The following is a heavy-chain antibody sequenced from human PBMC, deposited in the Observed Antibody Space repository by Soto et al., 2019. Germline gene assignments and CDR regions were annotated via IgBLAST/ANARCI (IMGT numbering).Heavy chain of an antibody. CDR2: ISAYNGNT. Sequence: QVQLVQSGAEVKKPGASVKVSCKASGYTFTSYGISWVRQAPGQGLEWMGWISAYNGNTNYAQKLQGRVTMTTDTSTSTADMGLRSLRSDDTAVYYCARDSRGGYCSGGSCYSEDYYYYGMDVWGQGTTVTVSS. D-gene: IGHD2-15*01. V-gene: IGHV1-18*01. J-gene: IGHJ6*02. CDR3: ARDSRGGYCSGGSCYSEDYYYYGMDV. CDR1: GYTFTSYG.